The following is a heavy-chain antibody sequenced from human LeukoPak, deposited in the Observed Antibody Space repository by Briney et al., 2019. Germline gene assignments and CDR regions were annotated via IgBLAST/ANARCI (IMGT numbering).Heavy chain of an antibody. CDR2: IKEDGSEK. D-gene: IGHD6-13*01. CDR3: ASGRQLGY. V-gene: IGHV3-7*01. Sequence: GGSLRLSCAASGFTFSGSAMHWVRQAPGKGLEWVANIKEDGSEKYYVDSVKGRFTISRDNARNSLYLQMNSLRAEDTAVYYCASGRQLGYWGQGTLVTVSS. CDR1: GFTFSGSA. J-gene: IGHJ4*02.